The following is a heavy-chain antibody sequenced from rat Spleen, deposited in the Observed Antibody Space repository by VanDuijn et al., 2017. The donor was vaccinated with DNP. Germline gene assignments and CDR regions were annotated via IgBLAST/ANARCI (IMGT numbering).Heavy chain of an antibody. J-gene: IGHJ4*01. CDR3: ARDRLGAMDA. V-gene: IGHV5S23*01. Sequence: EVQLVESGGGLVQPGGSLKLSCAASGFTFSDYNMAWVRQAPTKGLEWVAYISYDGGNTFYGDSVKGRFTISRDNAKSTLYLQMNSLRSEDTATYYCARDRLGAMDAWGQGTSVTVSS. CDR1: GFTFSDYN. CDR2: ISYDGGNT. D-gene: IGHD5-1*01.